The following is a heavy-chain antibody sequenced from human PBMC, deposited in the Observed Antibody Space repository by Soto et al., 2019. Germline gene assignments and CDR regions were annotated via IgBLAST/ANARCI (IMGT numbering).Heavy chain of an antibody. CDR3: ARDRESSSGMDV. V-gene: IGHV3-21*01. J-gene: IGHJ6*02. CDR1: GVTFSSYI. CDR2: ISSSSSYI. D-gene: IGHD6-6*01. Sequence: GWSLGLSCAASGVTFSSYIMDGARQAPGKGLEWVSSISSSSSYIYYADSVKGRFTISRDNAKNSLYLQMNSLRAEDTAVYYCARDRESSSGMDVWGQGTTVTVSS.